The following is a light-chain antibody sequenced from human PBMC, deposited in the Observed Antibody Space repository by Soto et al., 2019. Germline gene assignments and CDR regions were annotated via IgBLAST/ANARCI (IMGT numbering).Light chain of an antibody. Sequence: QSVLTQPPSASGSPGQSVTISCTGTSSDVGGYNYVSWYQQYPGRAPKLMIYEVTRRPSGVPDRFSGSKSGNTASLTVSGLQAEDEGDSYCSSCAASNNFYFVFGGGTKLTVL. CDR1: SSDVGGYNY. V-gene: IGLV2-8*01. J-gene: IGLJ3*02. CDR3: SSCAASNNFYFV. CDR2: EVT.